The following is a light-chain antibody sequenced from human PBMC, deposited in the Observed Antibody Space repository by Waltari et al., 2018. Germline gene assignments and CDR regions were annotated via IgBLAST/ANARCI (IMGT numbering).Light chain of an antibody. CDR3: QQYSDYSIT. CDR1: QSISTW. V-gene: IGKV1-5*03. CDR2: KAS. Sequence: TCRASQSISTWLAWYRQRPGKAPKVLIYKASNLESGVPSRFSGSGSGTEFTLTISSLQPDDFATYYCQQYSDYSITFGQGTRLEIK. J-gene: IGKJ5*01.